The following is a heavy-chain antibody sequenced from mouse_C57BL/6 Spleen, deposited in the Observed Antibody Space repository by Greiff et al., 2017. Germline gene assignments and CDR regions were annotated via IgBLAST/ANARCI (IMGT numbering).Heavy chain of an antibody. CDR3: ARDGDDGPWFAY. J-gene: IGHJ3*01. D-gene: IGHD1-2*01. V-gene: IGHV5-4*01. Sequence: EVMLVESGGGLVKPGGSLKLSCAASGFTFSSYAMSWVRQTPEKRLEWVATISDGGSYTYYPDNVKGRFTISRDNAKNNLYLQMSHLKSEDTAMYYCARDGDDGPWFAYWGQGTLVTVSA. CDR1: GFTFSSYA. CDR2: ISDGGSYT.